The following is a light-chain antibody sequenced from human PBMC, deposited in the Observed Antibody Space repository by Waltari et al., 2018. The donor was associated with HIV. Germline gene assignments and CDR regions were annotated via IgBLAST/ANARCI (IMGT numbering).Light chain of an antibody. CDR3: SSYTSSNTLR. V-gene: IGLV2-14*01. J-gene: IGLJ2*01. CDR1: SSDVHGYKS. CDR2: EVS. Sequence: QSALTQPASVSGSPGQSITISCTGTSSDVHGYKSFSWYQQHPGKAPRLMIYEVSNRPSGVSNRFSGSKSGDTASLTISGLQAEYEAAYYCSSYTSSNTLRFGGGTKLTVL.